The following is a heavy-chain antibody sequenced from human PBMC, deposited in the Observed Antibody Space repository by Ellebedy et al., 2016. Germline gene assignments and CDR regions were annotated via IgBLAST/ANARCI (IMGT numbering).Heavy chain of an antibody. V-gene: IGHV3-74*01. J-gene: IGHJ3*02. Sequence: HTGGSLRLSCAASGFTFSSFGMVWVRQAPGKGLMWVSRVDSHGSDISYADSVRGRFTISRDNAKNTLYVQMHSLRVDDTAVYYCARGGVGAFDIWGQGTMVTVSS. CDR1: GFTFSSFG. CDR2: VDSHGSDI. CDR3: ARGGVGAFDI. D-gene: IGHD3-3*01.